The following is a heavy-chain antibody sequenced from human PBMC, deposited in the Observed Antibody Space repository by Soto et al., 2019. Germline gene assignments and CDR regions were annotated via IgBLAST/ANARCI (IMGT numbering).Heavy chain of an antibody. CDR3: ARARWYDAFDV. CDR2: IFHGGNT. CDR1: GFFISSGNY. Sequence: DTLSLTCAVSGFFISSGNYWGWIRKPPGKGLEWIGSIFHGGNTYYNPSLKSRVTISVDMSKNQFSLKLNSVTAADTAVYYCARARWYDAFDVWGQGTVVTVSS. D-gene: IGHD2-15*01. J-gene: IGHJ3*01. V-gene: IGHV4-38-2*01.